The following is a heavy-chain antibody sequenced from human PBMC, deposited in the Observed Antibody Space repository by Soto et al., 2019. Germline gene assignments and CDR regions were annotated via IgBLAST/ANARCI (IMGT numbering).Heavy chain of an antibody. V-gene: IGHV4-31*01. D-gene: IGHD3-22*01. J-gene: IGHJ4*01. CDR2: IYYSGST. Sequence: QVQLQESGPGLVKPSQTLSLTCTVSGGSISSGGYYWSWIRQHPGKGLEWIGYIYYSGSTYYSPSLESPVTISGDKSKSLFFLTMSSVTAPETAVYYWAVSHDYYASSGYYPFDYRGHGTLVTVSS. CDR3: AVSHDYYASSGYYPFDY. CDR1: GGSISSGGYY.